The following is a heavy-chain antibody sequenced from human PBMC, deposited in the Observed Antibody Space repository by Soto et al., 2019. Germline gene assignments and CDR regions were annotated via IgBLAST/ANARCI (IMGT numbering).Heavy chain of an antibody. CDR2: IYYSGST. D-gene: IGHD3-3*01. V-gene: IGHV4-59*01. Sequence: SETLSLTCTVSGGSISIYYWRWIRHPPGKGLEWIGYIYYSGSTNYNPSLKSRVTISVDTSKNQFSLKLSSVTAADTAVYYCARLDFWSGYYSDYYYGMDVWGQGTTVTVSS. CDR1: GGSISIYY. CDR3: ARLDFWSGYYSDYYYGMDV. J-gene: IGHJ6*02.